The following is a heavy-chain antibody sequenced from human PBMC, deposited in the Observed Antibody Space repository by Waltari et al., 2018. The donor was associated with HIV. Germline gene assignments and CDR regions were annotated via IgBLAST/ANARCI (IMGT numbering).Heavy chain of an antibody. D-gene: IGHD3-10*01. Sequence: EVQLVESGGGLVQPGRSLRLSCAASGFTFDDYAMPWVRQAPGKGLEWVAGISWNSGSIGYADSGKGRFTISRDNAKNSLYLQMNSLRAEDTALYYCAKEGKVGGRGFDLWGRGTLVTVSS. J-gene: IGHJ2*01. CDR2: ISWNSGSI. CDR3: AKEGKVGGRGFDL. CDR1: GFTFDDYA. V-gene: IGHV3-9*01.